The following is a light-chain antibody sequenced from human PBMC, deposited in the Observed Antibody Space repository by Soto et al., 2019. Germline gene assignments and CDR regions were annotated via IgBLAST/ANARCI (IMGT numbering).Light chain of an antibody. V-gene: IGLV2-14*01. CDR3: SSYTSSSTPYV. Sequence: ALTQPASVSGSPGQSITISCTGTSSDVGSYNYVSWYQQHPGKAPKLMIYEVSHRPSGVSNRFSGSKSGNTASLTISGLQAEDEADYYCSSYTSSSTPYVFGTGTKVTVL. CDR2: EVS. CDR1: SSDVGSYNY. J-gene: IGLJ1*01.